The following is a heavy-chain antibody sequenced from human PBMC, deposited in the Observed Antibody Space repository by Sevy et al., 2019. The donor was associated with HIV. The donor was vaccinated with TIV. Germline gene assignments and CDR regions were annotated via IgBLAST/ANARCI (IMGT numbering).Heavy chain of an antibody. CDR1: GGSISSYY. CDR3: ARDNSGYDPLTYYYYGMDV. Sequence: SETLSLTCTVSGGSISSYYWSWIRQPAGKGLEWIGRIYTSGSTNYNPPPKSRVTMSVETSKNQFSLKRSSVTAADTAVYYCARDNSGYDPLTYYYYGMDVWGQGTTVTVSS. J-gene: IGHJ6*02. D-gene: IGHD5-12*01. V-gene: IGHV4-4*07. CDR2: IYTSGST.